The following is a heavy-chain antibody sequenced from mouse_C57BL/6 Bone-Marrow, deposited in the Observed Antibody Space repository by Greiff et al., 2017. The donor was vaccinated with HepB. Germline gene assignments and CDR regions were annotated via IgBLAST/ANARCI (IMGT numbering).Heavy chain of an antibody. Sequence: EVMLVESGGGLVQPKGSLKLSCAASGFSFNTYAMNWVRQAPGKGLEWVARIRSKSNNYATYYADSVKDRFTISRDDSESMLYLQMNNLKTEDTAMYYCVRQGYVGFAYWGQGTLVTVSA. CDR3: VRQGYVGFAY. J-gene: IGHJ3*01. D-gene: IGHD3-1*01. CDR1: GFSFNTYA. V-gene: IGHV10-1*01. CDR2: IRSKSNNYAT.